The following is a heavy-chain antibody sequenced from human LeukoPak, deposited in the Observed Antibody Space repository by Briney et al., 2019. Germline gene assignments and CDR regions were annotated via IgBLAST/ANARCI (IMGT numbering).Heavy chain of an antibody. D-gene: IGHD4-17*01. J-gene: IGHJ4*02. V-gene: IGHV3-30-3*01. Sequence: GGSLRLSCAASGFTFSSYAMHWVRQAPGKGLEWVAVISYDGSNKYYADSVKGRFTISRDNSKNTLYLQMNSLRAEDTAVYYCARETVQTFDYWGQGTLVTVSS. CDR2: ISYDGSNK. CDR1: GFTFSSYA. CDR3: ARETVQTFDY.